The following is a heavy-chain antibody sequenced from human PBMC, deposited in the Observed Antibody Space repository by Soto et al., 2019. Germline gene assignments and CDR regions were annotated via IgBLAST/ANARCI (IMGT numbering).Heavy chain of an antibody. Sequence: QVQLVESGGGVVQPGGSLRLSCAASGFTFSSYGMHWVRQAPGKGLEWVAVISYDGSNKYYADSVKGRFTISRDNSKNTLYLPMNSLRAGDTAVYYCAKGALPYTGWFDPWGQGTLVTVSS. CDR3: AKGALPYTGWFDP. CDR2: ISYDGSNK. D-gene: IGHD2-2*02. CDR1: GFTFSSYG. J-gene: IGHJ5*02. V-gene: IGHV3-30*18.